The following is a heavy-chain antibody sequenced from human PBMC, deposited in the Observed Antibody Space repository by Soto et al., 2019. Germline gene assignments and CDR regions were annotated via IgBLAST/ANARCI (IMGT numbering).Heavy chain of an antibody. Sequence: GGSLRLSCAASGFTFSSYGMHWVRQAPGKGLEWVAVISYDGSNKYYADSVKGRFTISRDNSKNTLYLQMNSLRAEVTAVYYCAKDLADFWSGSHYSMDVWGQGTTVTVSS. CDR1: GFTFSSYG. D-gene: IGHD3-3*01. V-gene: IGHV3-30*18. J-gene: IGHJ6*02. CDR2: ISYDGSNK. CDR3: AKDLADFWSGSHYSMDV.